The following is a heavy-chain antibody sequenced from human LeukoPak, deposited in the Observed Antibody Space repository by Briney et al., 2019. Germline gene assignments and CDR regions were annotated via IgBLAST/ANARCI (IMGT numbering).Heavy chain of an antibody. CDR2: ISCSGGST. Sequence: GGSLRLSCAASGFTLSSYAMSWVRQAPGKGLEWVSPISCSGGSTYYVDSVKGRFTISRDNSKNTLYLQMNSLRAEETAVYYCAKAQDIVVVPGGVFDYWGQGTLVTVSS. D-gene: IGHD2-2*01. J-gene: IGHJ4*02. CDR1: GFTLSSYA. V-gene: IGHV3-23*01. CDR3: AKAQDIVVVPGGVFDY.